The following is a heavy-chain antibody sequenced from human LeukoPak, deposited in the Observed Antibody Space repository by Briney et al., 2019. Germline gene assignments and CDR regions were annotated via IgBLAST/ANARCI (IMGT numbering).Heavy chain of an antibody. CDR2: ISGSGGST. D-gene: IGHD6-13*01. CDR3: AKTPYSSSWHRYFDY. Sequence: GGSLRLSCAASGFTFSTYAMNWVRQAPGKGLEWVSAISGSGGSTYYADSVKGRFTISRDNSKNTLYLLMNSLRAEDTAVYYCAKTPYSSSWHRYFDYWGQGTLVTVSS. J-gene: IGHJ4*02. CDR1: GFTFSTYA. V-gene: IGHV3-23*01.